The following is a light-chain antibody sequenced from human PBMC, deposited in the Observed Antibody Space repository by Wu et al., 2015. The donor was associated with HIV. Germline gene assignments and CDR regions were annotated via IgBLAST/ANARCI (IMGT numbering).Light chain of an antibody. CDR3: QQYNDWPPGT. V-gene: IGKV3-15*01. J-gene: IGKJ1*01. Sequence: EIVLTQSPGTLSLSPGERATLSCRASQSVSSSYLAWYQQKPGQAPRLLIYGASTRATGIPARFSGHGSGTQFTLTISSLQSEDSAVYYCQQYNDWPPGTFGQGTKGGNQT. CDR1: QSVSSSY. CDR2: GAS.